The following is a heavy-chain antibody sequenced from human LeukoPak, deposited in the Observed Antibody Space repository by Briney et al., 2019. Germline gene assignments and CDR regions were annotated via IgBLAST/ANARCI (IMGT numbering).Heavy chain of an antibody. J-gene: IGHJ4*02. D-gene: IGHD6-6*01. CDR3: ARHGYSSSFNPLYYFDY. V-gene: IGHV4-38-2*01. CDR2: IYHSGST. CDR1: GYSISSGYY. Sequence: SETLSLTCAVSGYSISSGYYWGWIRQPPGKGLEWIGSIYHSGSTYYNPSLKSRVTISVDTSKNQFSLKLSSVTAADTAVYYCARHGYSSSFNPLYYFDYWGQGALVTVSS.